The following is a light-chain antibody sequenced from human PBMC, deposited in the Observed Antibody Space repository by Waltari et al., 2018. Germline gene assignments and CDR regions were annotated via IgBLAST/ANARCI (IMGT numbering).Light chain of an antibody. CDR1: QSVNRY. Sequence: PGERATLSCRASQSVNRYLAWYQHKPGQAPRLLIYDAPNRATGIPASFSGSGSGNDFTXXXXXXXPXDFAVYYCQQRANWPPVTFGQGTRLEIK. V-gene: IGKV3-11*01. CDR3: QQRANWPPVT. CDR2: DAP. J-gene: IGKJ5*01.